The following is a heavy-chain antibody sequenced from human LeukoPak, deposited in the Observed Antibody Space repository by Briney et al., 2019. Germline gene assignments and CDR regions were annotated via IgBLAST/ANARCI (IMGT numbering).Heavy chain of an antibody. V-gene: IGHV3-48*03. J-gene: IGHJ6*02. Sequence: PGGSLRLSCEGSGFRFINFEMNWVRQAPGKGLEWVSFINSSGHTIHYAYSLRGRFTISRDNARNPLYLQMNSLRAEDTAVYYCARDEHLRVGGDGHYYGMDVWGQGTTVTVSS. CDR3: ARDEHLRVGGDGHYYGMDV. D-gene: IGHD2-21*02. CDR2: INSSGHTI. CDR1: GFRFINFE.